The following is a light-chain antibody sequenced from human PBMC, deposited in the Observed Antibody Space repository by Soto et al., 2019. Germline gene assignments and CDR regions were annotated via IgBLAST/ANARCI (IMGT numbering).Light chain of an antibody. CDR1: QSVSSN. J-gene: IGKJ4*01. CDR3: QQYNNWPPNT. CDR2: GAA. V-gene: IGKV3-15*01. Sequence: EIVMTQSPATLSVSPGERATLSCRASQSVSSNLAWYQQKPGQAPRLLIYGAATRATGIQARFSGSGSSTEFTLTISSLQSEDFAVYYCQQYNNWPPNTFGGGTKVEIK.